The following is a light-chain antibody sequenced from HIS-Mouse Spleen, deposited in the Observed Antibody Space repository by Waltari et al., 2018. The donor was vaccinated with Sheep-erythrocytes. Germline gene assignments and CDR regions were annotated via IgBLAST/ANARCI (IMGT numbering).Light chain of an antibody. V-gene: IGLV2-8*01. J-gene: IGLJ1*01. CDR1: NSDVGGCNY. CDR3: SSYAGSNSYV. Sequence: QSALTQPTSASGSPGQSVTISCTGTNSDVGGCNYASWYQQHPGKAPKLMIYEVSKRPSGVPDRFSGSKSGNTASLTVSGLQAEDEADYYCSSYAGSNSYVFGTGTKVTVL. CDR2: EVS.